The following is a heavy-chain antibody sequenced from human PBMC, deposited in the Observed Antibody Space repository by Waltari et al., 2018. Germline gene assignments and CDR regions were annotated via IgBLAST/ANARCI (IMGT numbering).Heavy chain of an antibody. Sequence: EVQLVESGGGLVQPGGSLRLSCAGSGFTVSSYDMNWVCQTPGKGLEWVSSIYSGGSTYYADSVKGRFTISRDNSKNTLHLQMNSLRAEDTAVYFCSYGRFEYWGQGTLVTVSS. CDR1: GFTVSSYD. D-gene: IGHD5-18*01. V-gene: IGHV3-66*02. CDR2: IYSGGST. CDR3: SYGRFEY. J-gene: IGHJ4*02.